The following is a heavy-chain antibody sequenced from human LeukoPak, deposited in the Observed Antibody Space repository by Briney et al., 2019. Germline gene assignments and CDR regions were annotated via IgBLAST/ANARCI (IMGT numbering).Heavy chain of an antibody. V-gene: IGHV1-69*04. CDR1: GGTFSSYA. J-gene: IGHJ3*02. CDR2: IIPILGIA. CDR3: ARDWLYCSGGSCQLPSIDI. Sequence: RASVKVSCKASGGTFSSYAISWVRQAPGQGLEWMGRIIPILGIANYAQKFQGRVTITADKSTSTAYMELSSLRSEDTAVYYCARDWLYCSGGSCQLPSIDIWGQGTMVTVSS. D-gene: IGHD2-15*01.